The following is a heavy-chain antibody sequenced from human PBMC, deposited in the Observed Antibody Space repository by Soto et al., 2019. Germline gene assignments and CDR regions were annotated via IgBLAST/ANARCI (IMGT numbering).Heavy chain of an antibody. Sequence: SETLSLTCTVSGGSISSSSYYWGWIRQPPGKGLEWIGSIYYSGSTYYNPSLKSRVTISVDTSKNQFSLKLSSVTAADTAVYYCARHRPMGDVFDYWGQGTLVTVSS. D-gene: IGHD3-16*01. CDR2: IYYSGST. V-gene: IGHV4-39*01. CDR3: ARHRPMGDVFDY. J-gene: IGHJ4*02. CDR1: GGSISSSSYY.